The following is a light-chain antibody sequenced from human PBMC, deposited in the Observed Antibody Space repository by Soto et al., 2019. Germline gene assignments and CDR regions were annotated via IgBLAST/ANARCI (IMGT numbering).Light chain of an antibody. CDR3: SSYTSSSTVV. CDR1: RSDVGGYKY. V-gene: IGLV2-14*01. Sequence: QSVLTQPASVSGSPGQAITISCTGTRSDVGGYKYVSWYQQHPGKAPKLMIYDVSNRPSGVSNRFSGSKSGNTASLTICGIQAEDEVDYYCSSYTSSSTVVFCAGTQLTVL. CDR2: DVS. J-gene: IGLJ2*01.